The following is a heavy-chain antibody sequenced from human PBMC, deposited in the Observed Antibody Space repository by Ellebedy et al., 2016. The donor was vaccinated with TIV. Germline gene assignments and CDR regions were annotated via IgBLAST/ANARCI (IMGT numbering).Heavy chain of an antibody. V-gene: IGHV3-66*01. CDR1: GFTFSSYS. CDR2: IYSGGST. CDR3: AHSNYGQWELPDY. J-gene: IGHJ4*02. D-gene: IGHD4-11*01. Sequence: PGGSLRLSCAASGFTFSSYSMNWVRQAPGKGLEWVSVIYSGGSTYYADSVKGRFTISRDNSKNTLYLQMNSLRAEDTAVYYCAHSNYGQWELPDYWGQGTLVTVSS.